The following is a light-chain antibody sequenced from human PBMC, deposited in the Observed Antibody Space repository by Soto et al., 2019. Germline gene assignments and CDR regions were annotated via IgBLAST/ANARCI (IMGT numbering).Light chain of an antibody. CDR2: KAS. CDR3: QHYSTYPYT. CDR1: QSISAW. V-gene: IGKV1-5*03. J-gene: IGKJ2*01. Sequence: DLQMTQSPSTLSASVGARVTITCRASQSISAWLAWYQQKPGKAPKLLIYKASNLGSGVPTRFSGSGSGTAFTLTISSLQPDDFATYYCQHYSTYPYTFGQGTKLEI.